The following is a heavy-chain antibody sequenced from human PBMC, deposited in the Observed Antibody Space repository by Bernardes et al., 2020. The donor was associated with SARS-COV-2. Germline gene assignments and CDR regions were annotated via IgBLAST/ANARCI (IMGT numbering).Heavy chain of an antibody. D-gene: IGHD6-19*01. J-gene: IGHJ4*01. CDR2: ISWNSGSI. V-gene: IGHV3-9*01. CDR1: GFTFDDFA. CDR3: AKDYETGELGIAVEGYCGQ. Sequence: GGSLRLSRAASGFTFDDFAMHWVRHSPGKGLEWVSGISWNSGSIGYAASVKGRFTISRDNAKNSLYLQMNSLRPDDTALYYCAKDYETGELGIAVEGYCGQWGHGTLVTVSS.